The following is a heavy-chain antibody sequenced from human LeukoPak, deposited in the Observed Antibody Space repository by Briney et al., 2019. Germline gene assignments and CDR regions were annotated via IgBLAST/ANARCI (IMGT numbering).Heavy chain of an antibody. Sequence: GGSLRLSCAASGFTFSSYWMHWVRHAPGKGLVWVSRINSDGSDIRYADSVMGRFTVSRDNAKNTLYLQMNSLRAEDTAVYYCARPYGDYRGGEYFQHWGQGTLVTVSS. CDR1: GFTFSSYW. CDR3: ARPYGDYRGGEYFQH. CDR2: INSDGSDI. J-gene: IGHJ1*01. D-gene: IGHD4-17*01. V-gene: IGHV3-74*01.